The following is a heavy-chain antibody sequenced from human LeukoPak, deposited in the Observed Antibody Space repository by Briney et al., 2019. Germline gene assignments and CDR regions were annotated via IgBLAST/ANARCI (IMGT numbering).Heavy chain of an antibody. D-gene: IGHD6-6*01. CDR3: ARGHSSSSFDF. J-gene: IGHJ4*02. CDR2: IYYSGST. CDR1: GGSISSGGYS. V-gene: IGHV4-31*03. Sequence: SETLSLTCTVSGGSISSGGYSWSWIRQHPGKGLEWIGYIYYSGSTYCNPSLKSRVTISVDTSKNQFSLKLTSVTAADTAVYYCARGHSSSSFDFWGQGTLVTVSS.